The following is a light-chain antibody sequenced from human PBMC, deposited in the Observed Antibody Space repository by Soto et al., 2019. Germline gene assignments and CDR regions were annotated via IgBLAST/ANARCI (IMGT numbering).Light chain of an antibody. J-gene: IGLJ1*01. CDR1: ISDIGSHNY. CDR2: EVV. Sequence: QSALAQPASVSGSPGESITVSCSGSISDIGSHNYVSWYQHHPGKAPRLIIYEVVQRPSGVPDRFSGSKSGNTASLTVSGLQAADEADYFCKSYAGSNTYVFGSGTKVTVL. V-gene: IGLV2-8*01. CDR3: KSYAGSNTYV.